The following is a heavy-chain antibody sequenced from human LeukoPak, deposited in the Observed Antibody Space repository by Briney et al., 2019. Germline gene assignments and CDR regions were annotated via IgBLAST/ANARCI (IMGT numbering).Heavy chain of an antibody. Sequence: SSVKVSCKASGGTFSSYAISWVRQAPGQGLEWMGRIIPIFGIANYAQKFQGRVTITADKSTSTAYMELSNLRSEDTAVYYCAREAVDSSGSESDYWGQGTLVTVSS. CDR1: GGTFSSYA. CDR3: AREAVDSSGSESDY. CDR2: IIPIFGIA. D-gene: IGHD3-22*01. V-gene: IGHV1-69*04. J-gene: IGHJ4*02.